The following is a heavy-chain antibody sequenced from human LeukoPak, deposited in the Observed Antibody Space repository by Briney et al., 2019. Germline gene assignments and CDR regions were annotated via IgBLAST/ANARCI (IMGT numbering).Heavy chain of an antibody. Sequence: SETLSLTCTVSGGSNSSYGWSWIRQPAGKGLEWIGRINTSGSTNYNPSLKSRVTISVDTSKNQFSLKLSSVTAADAAVYYCARGDSSGYPYWGQGTLVTVSS. CDR2: INTSGST. V-gene: IGHV4-4*07. CDR1: GGSNSSYG. CDR3: ARGDSSGYPY. D-gene: IGHD3-22*01. J-gene: IGHJ4*02.